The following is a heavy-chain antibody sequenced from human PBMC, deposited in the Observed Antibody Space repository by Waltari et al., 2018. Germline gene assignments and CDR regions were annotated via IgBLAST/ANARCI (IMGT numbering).Heavy chain of an antibody. CDR1: GFTFSNAW. J-gene: IGHJ6*02. V-gene: IGHV3-15*07. CDR2: IKSKTEGGTT. Sequence: EVQLVESGGGLVKPGGSLRLSCAASGFTFSNAWLHWVRQAPGKGLEWVGRIKSKTEGGTTDYATPVAGRFTISRDDSKTTLYLQMSSLRTDDTAFYYCARDLYYFGRSGYDGLDVWGQGTTVTVSS. CDR3: ARDLYYFGRSGYDGLDV. D-gene: IGHD3-22*01.